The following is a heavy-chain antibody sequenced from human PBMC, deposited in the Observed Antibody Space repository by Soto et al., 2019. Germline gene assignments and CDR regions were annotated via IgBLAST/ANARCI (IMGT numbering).Heavy chain of an antibody. CDR1: GLTFSRYE. J-gene: IGHJ4*02. D-gene: IGHD2-2*01. Sequence: QVQLVESGGGVVQPGRSLRRSCLASGLTFSRYEMHWVRQAPGKGLEWVAAVSKNDNNKYYADSVRGRFTVSRDNSENTLYLQMNTLRPEDTAVYYCARDLLTAVTYVVYWGQGTPVSVS. CDR2: VSKNDNNK. V-gene: IGHV3-30-3*01. CDR3: ARDLLTAVTYVVY.